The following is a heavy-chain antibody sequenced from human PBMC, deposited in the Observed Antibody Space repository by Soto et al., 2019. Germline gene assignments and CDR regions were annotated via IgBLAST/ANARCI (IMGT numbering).Heavy chain of an antibody. CDR2: ISGYNGNT. Sequence: GASVKVSCKASGYIFTSFGITWVRQAPGQGLEWMGWISGYNGNTNYAQKLQGRVTMTTDTSTSTAYMELRSLRSDDTAVYYCASSYCGGDCSVLYYYYGMDVWGQGTTVTVSS. J-gene: IGHJ6*02. CDR1: GYIFTSFG. V-gene: IGHV1-18*01. CDR3: ASSYCGGDCSVLYYYYGMDV. D-gene: IGHD2-21*02.